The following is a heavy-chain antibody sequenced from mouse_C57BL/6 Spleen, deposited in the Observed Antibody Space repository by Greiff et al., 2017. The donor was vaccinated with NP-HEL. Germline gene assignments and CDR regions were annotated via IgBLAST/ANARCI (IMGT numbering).Heavy chain of an antibody. CDR3: TRRDYGNRFAY. V-gene: IGHV1-15*01. CDR2: IDPETGGT. Sequence: QVQLQQSGAELVRPGASVTLSCKASGYTFTDYEMHWVKQTPVHGLEWIGAIDPETGGTAYNQKFKGKAILTADKSSSTAYMELRSLTSEDSAVYYCTRRDYGNRFAYWGQGTLVTVSA. D-gene: IGHD2-1*01. J-gene: IGHJ3*01. CDR1: GYTFTDYE.